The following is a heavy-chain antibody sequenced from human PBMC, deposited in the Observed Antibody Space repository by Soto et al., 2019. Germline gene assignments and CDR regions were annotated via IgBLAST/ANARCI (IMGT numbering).Heavy chain of an antibody. J-gene: IGHJ6*02. CDR1: GFSLSTHGVG. CDR2: IYWNDDK. Sequence: SRPTLVSPTQSRRPTSTFAGFSLSTHGVGVRWSRQPPGKALEWLALIYWNDDKHYNPSLKTRLTITKDHSKNPVALTLTHMAPVETATYYCTHIPRRPYGLDVWGPGTTVTVSS. CDR3: THIPRRPYGLDV. V-gene: IGHV2-5*01.